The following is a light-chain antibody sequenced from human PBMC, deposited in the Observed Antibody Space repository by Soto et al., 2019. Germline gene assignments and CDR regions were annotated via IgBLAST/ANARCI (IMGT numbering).Light chain of an antibody. J-gene: IGKJ4*01. CDR1: QGISGY. CDR3: QKVDSYPLT. CDR2: DAS. Sequence: DIQLSQSPSFLSAAAGDRVTITCRASQGISGYLAWYQQKSGRAPKLLIYDASTLQTGVPSRFSGSGRGTEFALTISSLQPEDFATYYCQKVDSYPLTFGGGTTV. V-gene: IGKV1-9*01.